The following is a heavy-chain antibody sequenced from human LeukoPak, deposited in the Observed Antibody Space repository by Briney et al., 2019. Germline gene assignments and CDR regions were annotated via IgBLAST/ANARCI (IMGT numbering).Heavy chain of an antibody. Sequence: ASVKVSCKVSGYTLTELSMHWVRQAPGKGLEWMGGFDPEDGEIIYAQKFQGRVTMTEDTSTDTAYMELSSLRSEDTAVYYCATGGYALLYGSGINYYYYGMDVWGQGTTVTVSS. CDR2: FDPEDGEI. CDR1: GYTLTELS. V-gene: IGHV1-24*01. CDR3: ATGGYALLYGSGINYYYYGMDV. D-gene: IGHD3-10*01. J-gene: IGHJ6*02.